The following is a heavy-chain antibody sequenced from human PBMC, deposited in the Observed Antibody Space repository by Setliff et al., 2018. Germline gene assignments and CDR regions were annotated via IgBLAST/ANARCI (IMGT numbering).Heavy chain of an antibody. CDR1: GDSMSNNH. CDR2: IYTSGSSGST. Sequence: SSETLSLTCTVSGDSMSNNHWTWIRQPPGKGLEWIGYIYTSGSSGSTNYNSSLKSRVTISVDMSTNQFSLQLTSLTAADTAVYYCARGVSGVSWTPRYWGRGTLVTV. V-gene: IGHV4-4*08. D-gene: IGHD2-15*01. J-gene: IGHJ4*02. CDR3: ARGVSGVSWTPRY.